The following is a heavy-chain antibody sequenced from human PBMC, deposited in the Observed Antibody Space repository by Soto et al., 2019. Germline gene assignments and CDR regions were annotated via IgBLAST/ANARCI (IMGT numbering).Heavy chain of an antibody. V-gene: IGHV1-69*13. CDR3: ARVAGDGYTSSPVNWYFDL. CDR2: IISIFDTA. CDR1: GGTFSSYG. J-gene: IGHJ2*01. D-gene: IGHD5-12*01. Sequence: SVKVSCKASGGTFSSYGISWVRQAPGQGLEWMGRIISIFDTANYALKFQCRVTITANESTSTAYMALSSLRSEDTAVYYCARVAGDGYTSSPVNWYFDLWGRGTLGTVS.